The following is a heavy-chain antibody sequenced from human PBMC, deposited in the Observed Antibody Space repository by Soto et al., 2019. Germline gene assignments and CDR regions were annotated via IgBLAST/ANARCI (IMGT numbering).Heavy chain of an antibody. Sequence: QVQLVQSGAEVKKPGASVKVSCKASGYTFTSYGISWVRQAPGQGLEWMGWISAYNGNTNYAQKLQGRVTMTTDTSTSPAYMELRSLRSDDTAVYYCARVYCSSTSCYRRGIGSQSWFDPWGQGTLVTVSS. D-gene: IGHD2-2*01. CDR2: ISAYNGNT. CDR3: ARVYCSSTSCYRRGIGSQSWFDP. CDR1: GYTFTSYG. J-gene: IGHJ5*02. V-gene: IGHV1-18*01.